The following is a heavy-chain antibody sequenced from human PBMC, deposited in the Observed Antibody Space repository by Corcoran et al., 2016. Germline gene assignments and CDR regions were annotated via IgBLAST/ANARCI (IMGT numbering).Heavy chain of an antibody. Sequence: EVQLVESGGGLVKPGGSLRLSCAASGFTFSNAWMNWGRQAPGKGLEWVGRITSKTDGGTTDYAAPVKGRFTISRDDSKNTLYLQMNRLKTDDTAVYYCTTDSDYYDSSGYPVDYWGQGTLVTVSS. V-gene: IGHV3-15*07. J-gene: IGHJ4*02. D-gene: IGHD3-22*01. CDR2: ITSKTDGGTT. CDR3: TTDSDYYDSSGYPVDY. CDR1: GFTFSNAW.